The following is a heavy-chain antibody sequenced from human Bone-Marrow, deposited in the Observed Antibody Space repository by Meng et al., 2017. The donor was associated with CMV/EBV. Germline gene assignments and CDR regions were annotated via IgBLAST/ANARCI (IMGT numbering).Heavy chain of an antibody. Sequence: GESLKISCAASGFTFSSYAMHWVRQAPGKGLEWVAVISYDGSNKYYADSVKGRFTISRDNSKNTLYLQMNSLRAEDTAVYYCARDTSGGPYYYGMDVWGQGTTVTVSS. CDR3: ARDTSGGPYYYGMDV. V-gene: IGHV3-30-3*01. D-gene: IGHD3-16*01. CDR2: ISYDGSNK. CDR1: GFTFSSYA. J-gene: IGHJ6*02.